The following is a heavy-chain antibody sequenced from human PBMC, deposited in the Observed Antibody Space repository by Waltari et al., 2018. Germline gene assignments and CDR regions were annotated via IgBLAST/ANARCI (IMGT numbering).Heavy chain of an antibody. J-gene: IGHJ3*02. CDR2: ISISSSYI. V-gene: IGHV3-21*01. CDR1: GFTFRRYR. D-gene: IGHD2-15*01. Sequence: EVRLVASGGGMVKPGGSLGLSCAASGFTFRRYRMTFFRQAPWKGLEWVSSISISSSYIYYADSVKGRFTISRDNAKNSLYLQMNSLRAEDTAVYYCARDRYGGNRDAFDIWGQGTMVTVSS. CDR3: ARDRYGGNRDAFDI.